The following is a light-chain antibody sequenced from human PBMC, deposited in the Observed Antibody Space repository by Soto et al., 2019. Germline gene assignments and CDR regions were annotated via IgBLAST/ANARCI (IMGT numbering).Light chain of an antibody. Sequence: DIPMTQSPSSLSASVGERVTITCRASQSISSYLNWYQQKPGKAPKLLIYAASSLQSGVPSRFSGSGSGTDFTLTISSLQPEDFATYYCQQSYSTPPRTFGQGTKLDIK. J-gene: IGKJ2*01. CDR2: AAS. V-gene: IGKV1-39*01. CDR1: QSISSY. CDR3: QQSYSTPPRT.